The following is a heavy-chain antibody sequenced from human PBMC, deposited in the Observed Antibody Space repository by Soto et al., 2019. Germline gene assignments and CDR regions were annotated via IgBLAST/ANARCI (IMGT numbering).Heavy chain of an antibody. CDR2: ISYDGSNK. CDR3: ARDRIAVAGTSGINHYYYYGMDV. D-gene: IGHD6-19*01. V-gene: IGHV3-30-3*01. Sequence: GGSLRLSCAASGFTFSSYAMHWVRQAPGKGLEWVAVISYDGSNKYYADSVKGRFTISRDNSKNTLYLQMNSLRAEDTAVYYCARDRIAVAGTSGINHYYYYGMDVWGQGTTVTVSS. J-gene: IGHJ6*02. CDR1: GFTFSSYA.